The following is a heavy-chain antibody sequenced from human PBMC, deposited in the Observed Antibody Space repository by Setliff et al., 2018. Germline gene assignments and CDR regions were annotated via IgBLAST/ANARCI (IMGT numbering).Heavy chain of an antibody. V-gene: IGHV4-34*01. Sequence: PSETLSLTCAVYGGSFSTYFWSWIRQPPGKGLEWIGEISHSGSANYNPSLKSRVTMSVDTSKNQFSLILRSVTAAGTAVYYCARGRMRGSCSGPSCTYDPFDIWGQGTPVTVSS. D-gene: IGHD2-2*01. CDR3: ARGRMRGSCSGPSCTYDPFDI. J-gene: IGHJ3*02. CDR1: GGSFSTYF. CDR2: ISHSGSA.